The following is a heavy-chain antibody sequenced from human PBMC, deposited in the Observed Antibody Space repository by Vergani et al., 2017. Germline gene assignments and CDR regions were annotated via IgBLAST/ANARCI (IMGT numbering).Heavy chain of an antibody. Sequence: QVQLVESGGGLVKPGGSLRLSCAASGFTFSDYYMSWIRQAPGKGLEWVSYISSSSSYTNYADSVKGRFTISRDNAKNSLYLQMNSLRAEDTAVYYCARANPAPYYYYGMDVWGQGTTVTVSS. CDR1: GFTFSDYY. CDR2: ISSSSSYT. CDR3: ARANPAPYYYYGMDV. D-gene: IGHD2-2*01. V-gene: IGHV3-11*05. J-gene: IGHJ6*02.